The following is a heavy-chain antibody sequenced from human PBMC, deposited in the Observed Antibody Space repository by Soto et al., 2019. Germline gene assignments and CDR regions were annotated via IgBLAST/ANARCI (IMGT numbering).Heavy chain of an antibody. J-gene: IGHJ4*02. CDR1: GFTFSYYG. V-gene: IGHV3-30*18. CDR3: AKNTGGNSYYFDF. D-gene: IGHD2-21*01. CDR2: VSSDGSNL. Sequence: GGSLRLSCAASGFTFSYYGMHWVRQAPGKGLECVALVSSDGSNLFYADSVKGRFTISRDNSKNTLYLQMNSLRAEYTAVYYCAKNTGGNSYYFDFWGQGTLVTVSS.